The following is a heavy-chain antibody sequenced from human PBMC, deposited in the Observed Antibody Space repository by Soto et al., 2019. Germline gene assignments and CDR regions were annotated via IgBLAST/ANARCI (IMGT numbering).Heavy chain of an antibody. J-gene: IGHJ6*02. CDR1: GYSFTSYW. D-gene: IGHD5-18*01. Sequence: GESLKISCKGSGYSFTSYWIGWVRQMPGKGLEWMGIIYPGDSDTRYSPSFQGQVTISADKSISTAYLQWSSLRASDTAMYYCATQSGYSYGYQIYYYYGMDVWGQGTTVTVSS. CDR3: ATQSGYSYGYQIYYYYGMDV. CDR2: IYPGDSDT. V-gene: IGHV5-51*01.